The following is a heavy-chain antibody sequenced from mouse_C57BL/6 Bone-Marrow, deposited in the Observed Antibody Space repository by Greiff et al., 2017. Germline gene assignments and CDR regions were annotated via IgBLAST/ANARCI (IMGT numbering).Heavy chain of an antibody. CDR2: IDPSDSYT. V-gene: IGHV1-69*01. CDR1: GYTFTSYW. J-gene: IGHJ2*01. CDR3: ARERDYGSSSYYFDY. Sequence: VQLQQSGAELVMPGASVKLSCKASGYTFTSYWMHWVKQRPGQGLEWIGEIDPSDSYTNYNQKFKGKSTLTVDKSSSTAYMQLSSLTSEDSAVYYCARERDYGSSSYYFDYWGQGTTLTVSS. D-gene: IGHD1-1*01.